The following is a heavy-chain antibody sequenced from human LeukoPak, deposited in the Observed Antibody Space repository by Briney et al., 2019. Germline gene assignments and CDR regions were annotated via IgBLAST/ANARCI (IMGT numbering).Heavy chain of an antibody. CDR3: SRENGAFSPFGY. Sequence: TSETLSLTCAVSGGSINSYYWSWIRQPAGKGLEWIGYIFNSGSTIYDPSLKSRVTISLDMSKKQFSLNLTSVTAADTAVYYCSRENGAFSPFGYWGQGTLVTVLS. J-gene: IGHJ4*02. V-gene: IGHV4-59*12. CDR2: IFNSGST. D-gene: IGHD2-8*01. CDR1: GGSINSYY.